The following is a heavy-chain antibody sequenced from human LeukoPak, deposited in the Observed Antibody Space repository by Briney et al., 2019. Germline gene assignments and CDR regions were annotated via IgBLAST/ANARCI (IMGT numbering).Heavy chain of an antibody. D-gene: IGHD5-18*01. J-gene: IGHJ4*02. CDR2: INHSGST. CDR1: GGSFSVYY. CDR3: ARRQGGYSYDPTYYFDY. Sequence: SETLSLTCAVYGGSFSVYYWSWIRQPPGKGLEWIGEINHSGSTNYNPSLKSRVTISVDTSKNQFSLKLSSVTAADTAVYYCARRQGGYSYDPTYYFDYWGQGTLVTVSS. V-gene: IGHV4-34*01.